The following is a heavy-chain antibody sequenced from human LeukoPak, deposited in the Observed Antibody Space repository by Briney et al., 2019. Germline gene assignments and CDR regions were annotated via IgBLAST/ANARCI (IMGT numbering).Heavy chain of an antibody. CDR2: IYSGGST. V-gene: IGHV3-53*01. CDR3: AGIRSADAFDI. Sequence: PGGSLRLSCAASGFTFSDYYMSWVRQAPGKGLEWVSVIYSGGSTYYADSVKGRFTISRDNSKNTLYLQMNSLRAEDTAVYYCAGIRSADAFDIWGQGTMVTVSS. CDR1: GFTFSDYY. J-gene: IGHJ3*02.